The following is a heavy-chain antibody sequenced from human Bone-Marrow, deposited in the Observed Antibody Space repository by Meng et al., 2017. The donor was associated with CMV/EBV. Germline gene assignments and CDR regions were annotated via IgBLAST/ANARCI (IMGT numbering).Heavy chain of an antibody. J-gene: IGHJ5*02. CDR3: ARSYSNYDGWFDP. V-gene: IGHV1-69*02. Sequence: SVKVSCKASGGTFSSYTISWVRQAPGQGLEWMGRIIPILGIANYAQKFQGRVTITADKSTSTAYMELSSLRPEDTAVYYCARSYSNYDGWFDPWGQGTLVTVSS. D-gene: IGHD4-11*01. CDR2: IIPILGIA. CDR1: GGTFSSYT.